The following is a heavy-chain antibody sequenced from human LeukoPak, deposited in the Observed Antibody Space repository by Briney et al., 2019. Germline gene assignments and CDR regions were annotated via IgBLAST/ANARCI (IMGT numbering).Heavy chain of an antibody. CDR1: GFTFSSYS. Sequence: GGSLRLSCAASGFTFSSYSMNWVRQAPGKGREWVSSISSSSSYIYYADSVKGRFTISRDNAKNSLYLQMNSLRAEDTAVYYCARDLDYGGNSEIGEGYWGQGTLVTVSS. V-gene: IGHV3-21*01. CDR3: ARDLDYGGNSEIGEGY. CDR2: ISSSSSYI. D-gene: IGHD4-23*01. J-gene: IGHJ4*02.